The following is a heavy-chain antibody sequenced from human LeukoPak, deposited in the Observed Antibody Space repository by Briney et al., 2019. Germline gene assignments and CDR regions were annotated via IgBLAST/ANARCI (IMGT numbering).Heavy chain of an antibody. Sequence: GGSMRLSCAACGCTYSSYRRSWVRKAPGKGLEWVANIKQDGSEKYYVDSVKGRFTISRDNAKNSLYLQMNSLRAEDTAVYYCARGATSYYDFWSGYYTSLVLDYWGQGTLVTVSS. CDR2: IKQDGSEK. D-gene: IGHD3-3*01. CDR3: ARGATSYYDFWSGYYTSLVLDY. J-gene: IGHJ4*02. CDR1: GCTYSSYR. V-gene: IGHV3-7*04.